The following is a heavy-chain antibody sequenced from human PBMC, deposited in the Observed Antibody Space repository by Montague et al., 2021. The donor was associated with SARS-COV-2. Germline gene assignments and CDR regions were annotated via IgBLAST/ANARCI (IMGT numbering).Heavy chain of an antibody. Sequence: SETLSLTCTVSGGSISSSSYYWGWIRQPPGKGLEWIGSIHYSGSTYYNPSLKSRATISVDTSKKHFSLKLSSVTAADTAVYFCAAQSSGGYCSSSSCYVWFDPWGQGTLVTVSS. CDR1: GGSISSSSYY. V-gene: IGHV4-39*01. D-gene: IGHD2-2*01. CDR2: IHYSGST. CDR3: AAQSSGGYCSSSSCYVWFDP. J-gene: IGHJ5*02.